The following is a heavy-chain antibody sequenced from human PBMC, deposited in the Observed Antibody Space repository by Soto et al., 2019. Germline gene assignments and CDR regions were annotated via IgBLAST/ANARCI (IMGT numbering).Heavy chain of an antibody. CDR2: IIPIFGTA. J-gene: IGHJ6*02. V-gene: IGHV1-69*13. Sequence: GASVKVSCKASGGTFSSYAISWVRQAPGQGLEWMGGIIPIFGTANYAQKFQGRVTITADESTSTAYMELSSLRSEDTAVYYCASPRDGYTHEYYYYYGMDVWGQGTTVTVPS. D-gene: IGHD5-12*01. CDR1: GGTFSSYA. CDR3: ASPRDGYTHEYYYYYGMDV.